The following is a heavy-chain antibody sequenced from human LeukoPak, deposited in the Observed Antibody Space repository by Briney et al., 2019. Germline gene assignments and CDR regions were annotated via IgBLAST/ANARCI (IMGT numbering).Heavy chain of an antibody. J-gene: IGHJ4*02. CDR3: ALANWGSPIDY. D-gene: IGHD7-27*01. Sequence: GGSLRLSCAASGFTFSRYWMYWVRQAPGKGLVWVSRINNDGSSTSYADSVKGRFTISRDNAKNSLYLQMNSLRAEDTALYYCALANWGSPIDYWGQGTLVTVSS. CDR2: INNDGSST. CDR1: GFTFSRYW. V-gene: IGHV3-74*01.